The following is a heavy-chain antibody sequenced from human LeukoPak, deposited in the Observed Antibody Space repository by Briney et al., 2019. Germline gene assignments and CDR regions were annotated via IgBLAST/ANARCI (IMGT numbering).Heavy chain of an antibody. D-gene: IGHD6-19*01. Sequence: GASVKVSCKASGYTFTSYGISWVRQAPGQGLEXXXXXXXXXXXXXYTQKLQGRVTMTTDTSTSTAYMELRSLRSDDTAVYYCARDSPNSSGWSASLWYYYGMDVWGQGTTVTVSS. CDR1: GYTFTSYG. CDR3: ARDSPNSSGWSASLWYYYGMDV. J-gene: IGHJ6*02. CDR2: XXXXXXXX. V-gene: IGHV1-18*01.